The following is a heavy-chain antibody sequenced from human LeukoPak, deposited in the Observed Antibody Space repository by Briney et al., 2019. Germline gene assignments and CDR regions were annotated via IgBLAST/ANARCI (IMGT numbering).Heavy chain of an antibody. CDR2: ISSSGSTI. D-gene: IGHD3-16*01. CDR1: GFIFSSYG. CDR3: ARGDPMITFGGVRD. J-gene: IGHJ4*02. V-gene: IGHV3-48*04. Sequence: GGSLRLSCAASGFIFSSYGMHWVRQAPGKGLEWVSYISSSGSTIYYADSVKGRFTISRDNAKNSLYLQMNSLRAEDTAVYYCARGDPMITFGGVRDWGQGTLVTVSS.